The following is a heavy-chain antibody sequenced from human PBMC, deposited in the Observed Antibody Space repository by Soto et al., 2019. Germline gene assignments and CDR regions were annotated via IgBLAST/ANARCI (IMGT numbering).Heavy chain of an antibody. V-gene: IGHV1-18*01. CDR2: ISAYNGNT. CDR3: AIIAPSITIFGVASDAFDI. D-gene: IGHD3-3*01. CDR1: GYSFTGYG. Sequence: ASVKVSCKASGYSFTGYGISWVRQAPGQGLEWMGWISAYNGNTNYAQRLQGRVTMTTDTSTSTAYMELRSLRSDDTAVYYCAIIAPSITIFGVASDAFDIWGQGTMVTVSS. J-gene: IGHJ3*02.